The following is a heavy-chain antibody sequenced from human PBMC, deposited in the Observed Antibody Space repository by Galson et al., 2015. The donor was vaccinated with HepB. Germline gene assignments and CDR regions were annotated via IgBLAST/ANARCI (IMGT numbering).Heavy chain of an antibody. J-gene: IGHJ4*02. Sequence: ETLSLTCTVSGGSISSSNYYWGWIRQPPGKGLEWIGTIYYSGITYFNPSLKSRVTISVDTSKNQFSLRLSSVTAADTAVYYCARHFDRFTGRDSWGQGTLVTVSS. CDR2: IYYSGIT. V-gene: IGHV4-39*01. D-gene: IGHD1-14*01. CDR3: ARHFDRFTGRDS. CDR1: GGSISSSNYY.